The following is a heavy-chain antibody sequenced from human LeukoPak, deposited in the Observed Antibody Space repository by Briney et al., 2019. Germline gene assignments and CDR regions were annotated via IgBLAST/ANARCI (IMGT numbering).Heavy chain of an antibody. D-gene: IGHD2/OR15-2a*01. CDR1: GGSFSGYY. CDR3: ARRKGPKSRAGSSYWYFDL. V-gene: IGHV4-34*01. CDR2: INHSGST. Sequence: SETLSLTCAVYGGSFSGYYWSWIRQPPGKGLEWIGEINHSGSTNYNPSLKSRVTISVDTSKNQFSLKLSSVTAADTAVYYCARRKGPKSRAGSSYWYFDLWGRGTLFTVSS. J-gene: IGHJ2*01.